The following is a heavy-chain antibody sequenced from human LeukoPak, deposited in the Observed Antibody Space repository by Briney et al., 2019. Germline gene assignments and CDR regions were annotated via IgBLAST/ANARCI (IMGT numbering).Heavy chain of an antibody. CDR3: AKELTERWVIDAFDI. D-gene: IGHD2-21*01. Sequence: PGRSLRLSCAASGFTFSSYGMHWVRQAPGKGLEWVSSISHSGSISYADSVKGRFTISRDNSKNTLYLQMSSLRAEDTAIYYCAKELTERWVIDAFDIWGQGTVVTVSS. V-gene: IGHV3-23*01. J-gene: IGHJ3*02. CDR1: GFTFSSYG. CDR2: ISHSGSI.